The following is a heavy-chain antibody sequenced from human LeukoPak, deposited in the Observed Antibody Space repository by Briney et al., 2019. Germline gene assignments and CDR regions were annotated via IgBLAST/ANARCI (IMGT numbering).Heavy chain of an antibody. CDR2: INHGGST. CDR3: ARQGWYYYDSSGYYGGHFDY. D-gene: IGHD3-22*01. Sequence: SETLSLTCAVYGGSFSGYDWSWIRQPPGKGLEWIGEINHGGSTNYNPSLKSRVTISVDTSKNQFSLKLSSVTAADTAVYYCARQGWYYYDSSGYYGGHFDYWGQGTLVTVSS. CDR1: GGSFSGYD. V-gene: IGHV4-34*01. J-gene: IGHJ4*02.